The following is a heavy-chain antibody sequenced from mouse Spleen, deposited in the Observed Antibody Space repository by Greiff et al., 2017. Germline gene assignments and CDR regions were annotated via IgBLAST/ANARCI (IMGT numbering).Heavy chain of an antibody. CDR3: ARYRYDGRAFAY. CDR1: GYTFTSYW. J-gene: IGHJ3*01. V-gene: IGHV1-55*01. CDR2: IYPGSGST. D-gene: IGHD2-14*01. Sequence: VQLQQSGAELVKPGASVKMSCKASGYTFTSYWITWVKQRPGQGLEWIGDIYPGSGSTNYNEKFKSKATLTVDTSSSTAYMQLSSLTSEDSAVYYCARYRYDGRAFAYWGQGTLVTVSA.